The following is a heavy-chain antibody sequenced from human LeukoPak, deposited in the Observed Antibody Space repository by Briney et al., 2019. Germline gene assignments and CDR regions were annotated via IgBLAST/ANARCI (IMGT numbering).Heavy chain of an antibody. J-gene: IGHJ4*02. CDR3: ARHYGDYEIDY. Sequence: PGGSLRLSCAASGFTFSSYGMHWVRQAPGKGLEWVAVISYDGSNEYYADSVKGRFTISRDNSKNTLYLQMSSLRAEDTAVYYCARHYGDYEIDYWGQGTLVTVSS. V-gene: IGHV3-30*03. D-gene: IGHD4-17*01. CDR2: ISYDGSNE. CDR1: GFTFSSYG.